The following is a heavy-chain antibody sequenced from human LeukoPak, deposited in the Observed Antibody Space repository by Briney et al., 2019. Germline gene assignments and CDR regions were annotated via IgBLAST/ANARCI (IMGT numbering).Heavy chain of an antibody. Sequence: GGSLRLSCAASGFTFSNYGMTWVRQAPGKGLEWVSGISGGGGSTYYADSVKGRFTISRDNSKNTLYLQMNSLRGEDTAVYYCAKRGYCSSTSCSHYFDYWGQGTLVTVSS. CDR2: ISGGGGST. J-gene: IGHJ4*02. CDR1: GFTFSNYG. V-gene: IGHV3-23*01. CDR3: AKRGYCSSTSCSHYFDY. D-gene: IGHD2-2*01.